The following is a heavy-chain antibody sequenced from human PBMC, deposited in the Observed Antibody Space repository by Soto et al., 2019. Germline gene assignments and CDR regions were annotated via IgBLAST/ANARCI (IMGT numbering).Heavy chain of an antibody. J-gene: IGHJ6*02. D-gene: IGHD1-26*01. CDR3: ARDRSGSYYEDYYYYGMDV. Sequence: ASVKVSCKASGYTFTSYGISWVRHAPGQGLEWMGWISAYNGNTNYAQKLQGRVTMTTDTSTSTAYMELRSLRSDDTAVYYCARDRSGSYYEDYYYYGMDVWGQGTTVTVSS. CDR2: ISAYNGNT. CDR1: GYTFTSYG. V-gene: IGHV1-18*01.